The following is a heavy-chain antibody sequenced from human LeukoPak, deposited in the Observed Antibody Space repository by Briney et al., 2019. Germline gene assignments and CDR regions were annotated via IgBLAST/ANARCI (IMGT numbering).Heavy chain of an antibody. CDR1: GFTFSSYW. CDR2: INSDGSST. V-gene: IGHV3-74*01. J-gene: IGHJ4*02. D-gene: IGHD2-21*02. Sequence: GGSLRLSCAASGFTFSSYWMHWVRQAPGKGLVWVSRINSDGSSTSYADSVKGRFTISRDNAKNTLYLQMNSLRAEDTAVYYCARVGQLAYCGGDCSPEFDYWGQGTLVTVSS. CDR3: ARVGQLAYCGGDCSPEFDY.